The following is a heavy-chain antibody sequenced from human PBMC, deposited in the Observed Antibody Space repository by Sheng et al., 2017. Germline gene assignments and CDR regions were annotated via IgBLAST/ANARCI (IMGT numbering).Heavy chain of an antibody. CDR1: GGTFSSYA. J-gene: IGHJ3*02. V-gene: IGHV1-69*04. CDR2: IIPILGIA. Sequence: QVQLVQSGAEVKKPGSSVKVSCKASGGTFSSYAISWVRQAPGQGLEWMGGIIPILGIANYAQKFQGRVTITADKSTSTAYMELSSLRSEDTAVYYCASLRITMVRGVKDAFDIWGQGTMVTVSS. CDR3: ASLRITMVRGVKDAFDI. D-gene: IGHD3-10*01.